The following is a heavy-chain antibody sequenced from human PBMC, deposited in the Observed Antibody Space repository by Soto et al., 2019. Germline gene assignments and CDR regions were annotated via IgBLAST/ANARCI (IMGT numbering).Heavy chain of an antibody. J-gene: IGHJ6*02. V-gene: IGHV4-31*03. Sequence: QVQLQESGPGLVKPSQTLSLTCTVSGGSISSGGYYWSWIRQHPGKGLEWIGYIYYSGSTYYNPSLKSRVTISVDTSKNQFSLKLSSVTAADTAVYYCARGSDFPSPLYYGMDVWGQGTTVTVSS. CDR3: ARGSDFPSPLYYGMDV. CDR1: GGSISSGGYY. CDR2: IYYSGST. D-gene: IGHD3-3*01.